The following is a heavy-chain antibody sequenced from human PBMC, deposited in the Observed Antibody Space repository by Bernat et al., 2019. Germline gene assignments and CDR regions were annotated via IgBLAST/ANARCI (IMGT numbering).Heavy chain of an antibody. J-gene: IGHJ4*02. V-gene: IGHV3-23*01. CDR2: ISGRGDAT. CDR1: GFTFGSYA. Sequence: EVQMLESGGDLVQAGRSLRLSCTASGFTFGSYAMNWVRQAPGKGLEWVSTISGRGDATYYADSVKGRFTISKDDSKNTLYLQMNSLRDEDTAVYYCAKGGLGECSSTSCLYDFDSWGQGNLVTVSS. CDR3: AKGGLGECSSTSCLYDFDS. D-gene: IGHD2-2*01.